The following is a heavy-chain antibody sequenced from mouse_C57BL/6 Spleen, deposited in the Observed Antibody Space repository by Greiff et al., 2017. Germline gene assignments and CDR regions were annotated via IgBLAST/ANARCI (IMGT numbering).Heavy chain of an antibody. J-gene: IGHJ2*01. Sequence: EVKLLESGGGLVQPGGSMKLSCVASGFTFSNYWMNWVRQSPEKGLEWVAQIRLKSDNYATHYAESVKGRFTISRDDTKSSVYLQMNNLRAEDTGIDYCTGGVYYDDYWGQGTTLTVSS. CDR2: IRLKSDNYAT. CDR1: GFTFSNYW. CDR3: TGGVYYDDY. D-gene: IGHD2-4*01. V-gene: IGHV6-3*01.